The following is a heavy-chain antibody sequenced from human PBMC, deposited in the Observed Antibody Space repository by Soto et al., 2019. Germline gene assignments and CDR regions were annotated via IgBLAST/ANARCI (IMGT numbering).Heavy chain of an antibody. D-gene: IGHD3-9*01. V-gene: IGHV3-9*01. CDR1: GFTFDDYA. CDR2: ISWNSGTM. Sequence: EVQLVESGGGLEQPGRSLRLSCAASGFTFDDYALHWVRQGPGTGLEWVSGISWNSGTMGYADSVKGRFTISRDNAKNSLYLEMNSLRAEDTALYYCAKGTSRYYYYNIDGWGTGTTVTVSS. CDR3: AKGTSRYYYYNIDG. J-gene: IGHJ6*03.